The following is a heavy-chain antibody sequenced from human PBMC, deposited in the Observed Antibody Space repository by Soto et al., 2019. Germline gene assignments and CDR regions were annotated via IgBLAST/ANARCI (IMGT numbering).Heavy chain of an antibody. CDR2: MNPNSGNT. Sequence: QVQLVQSGAEVKKPGASVKVSCKTSGYTFTSYDINWVRQATGQGLEWMGWMNPNSGNTAYAQKFQGRVTMTRNTXXXXXXXXXSXLRSEDTAVYYCARERSSGAFDIWGQGTMVTVSS. CDR3: ARERSSGAFDI. V-gene: IGHV1-8*01. D-gene: IGHD1-26*01. CDR1: GYTFTSYD. J-gene: IGHJ3*02.